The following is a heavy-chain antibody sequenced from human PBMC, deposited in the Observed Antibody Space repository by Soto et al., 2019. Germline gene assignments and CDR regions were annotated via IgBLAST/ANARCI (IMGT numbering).Heavy chain of an antibody. CDR2: IYYSGSA. V-gene: IGHV4-59*01. Sequence: PSETLSLTCTVSGGSISSYYWSWIRQPPGKGLEWIGYIYYSGSANYNPSLKSRVTKSVDTSKNQFSLKMSSVTAADAAVYYCGSVGYDFWSGSDIYYFDYWGQGTLVTVSS. CDR3: GSVGYDFWSGSDIYYFDY. D-gene: IGHD3-3*01. CDR1: GGSISSYY. J-gene: IGHJ4*02.